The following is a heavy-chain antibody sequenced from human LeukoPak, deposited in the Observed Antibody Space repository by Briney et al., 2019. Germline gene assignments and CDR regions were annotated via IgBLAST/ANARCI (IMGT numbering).Heavy chain of an antibody. Sequence: GGSLRLPCAASGFTFSTYDMTWVRQAPGKGLEWVSTINDSGGSTFYADSVKGRFTISRDNSKNTLYLQMNSLRVEDTAIYYCAKDKESYFNDWGQGTLVTVSS. CDR3: AKDKESYFND. CDR2: INDSGGST. V-gene: IGHV3-23*01. CDR1: GFTFSTYD. J-gene: IGHJ4*02.